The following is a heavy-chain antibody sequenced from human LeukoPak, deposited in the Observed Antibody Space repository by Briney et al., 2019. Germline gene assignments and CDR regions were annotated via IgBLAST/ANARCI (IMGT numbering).Heavy chain of an antibody. V-gene: IGHV4-59*01. CDR2: IYSSGTT. J-gene: IGHJ4*02. CDR1: GGSISSYY. Sequence: PSETLSLTCTVSGGSISSYYWSWIRQPPGRGLEWIGYIYSSGTTNYNPSLKSRVTISVDTSKSQFSLKLSSVTAADTAVYYCARGPTKNYFDSWGRGTVVTVSS. CDR3: ARGPTKNYFDS.